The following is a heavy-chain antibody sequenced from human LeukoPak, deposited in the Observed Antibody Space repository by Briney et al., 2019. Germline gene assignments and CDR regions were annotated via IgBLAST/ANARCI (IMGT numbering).Heavy chain of an antibody. J-gene: IGHJ3*02. Sequence: GGSLRLSCAASGFTFSRYWMHWVRQAPGKGLVWVSRIDSDGTNRDYADSVKGRFTISRDNAKNSLYLQMNSLRAEDTAVYYCARESYYYDSSGNHDAFDIWGQGTMVTVSS. V-gene: IGHV3-74*01. CDR2: IDSDGTNR. CDR1: GFTFSRYW. D-gene: IGHD3-22*01. CDR3: ARESYYYDSSGNHDAFDI.